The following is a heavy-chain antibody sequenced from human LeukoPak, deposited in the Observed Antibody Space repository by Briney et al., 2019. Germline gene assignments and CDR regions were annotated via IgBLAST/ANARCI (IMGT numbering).Heavy chain of an antibody. CDR1: GYSFTCSW. CDR3: TRFQGGYDYFDY. CDR2: IYPVDSDT. Sequence: GESLNISCQGSGYSFTCSWIGWVRQMRGKGLEWMGIIYPVDSDTRYSPSFQGQVTISAEKSITTAYLQCSRPTAAYTAMYYVTRFQGGYDYFDYWGQGTLVTVSS. D-gene: IGHD5-12*01. J-gene: IGHJ4*02. V-gene: IGHV5-51*01.